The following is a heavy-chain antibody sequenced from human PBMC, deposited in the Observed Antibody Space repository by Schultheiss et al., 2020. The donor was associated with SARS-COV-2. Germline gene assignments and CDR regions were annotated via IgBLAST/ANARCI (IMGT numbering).Heavy chain of an antibody. V-gene: IGHV4-59*08. Sequence: SETLSLTCAVYGGSFSGYYWSWIRQPPGKGLEWIGYIYYSGSTNYNPSLKSRVTISVDTSKNQFSLKLSSVTAADTAVYYCARLNGNYVFDYWGQGILVTVSS. D-gene: IGHD4-17*01. CDR3: ARLNGNYVFDY. CDR1: GGSFSGYY. CDR2: IYYSGST. J-gene: IGHJ4*02.